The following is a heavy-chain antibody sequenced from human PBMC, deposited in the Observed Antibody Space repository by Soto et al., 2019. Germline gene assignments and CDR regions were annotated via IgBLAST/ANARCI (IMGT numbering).Heavy chain of an antibody. CDR2: IYTSGST. CDR1: GGSISSYY. J-gene: IGHJ5*02. V-gene: IGHV4-4*07. CDR3: ARVVDCSSTSCYTYSGWFDP. D-gene: IGHD2-2*02. Sequence: SETLSLTCTVSGGSISSYYWSWIRQPAGKGLEWIGRIYTSGSTNYNPSLKSRVTMSVDTSKNQFSLKLSSVTAADTAVYYCARVVDCSSTSCYTYSGWFDPWGQGTLVTVS.